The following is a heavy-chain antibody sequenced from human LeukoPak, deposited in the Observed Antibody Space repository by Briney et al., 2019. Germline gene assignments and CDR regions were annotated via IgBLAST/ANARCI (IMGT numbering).Heavy chain of an antibody. D-gene: IGHD3-10*01. CDR1: GFTFSSYS. J-gene: IGHJ4*02. V-gene: IGHV3-48*01. CDR2: ISSSSSTI. Sequence: GGSLRLSCAASGFTFSSYSMNWVRQAPGKGLEWVSYISSSSSTIYYADSVKGRFTISRDNAKYSLYLQMNSLRAEDTAVYYCARVTMVRGVIIRGTDYWGQGTLVTVSS. CDR3: ARVTMVRGVIIRGTDY.